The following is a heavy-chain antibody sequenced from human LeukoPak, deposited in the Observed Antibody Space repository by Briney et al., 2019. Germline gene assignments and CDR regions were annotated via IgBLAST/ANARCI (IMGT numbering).Heavy chain of an antibody. V-gene: IGHV4-39*01. CDR3: ARRVTADNWFDP. CDR2: ISDSHTI. D-gene: IGHD5/OR15-5a*01. J-gene: IGHJ5*02. CDR1: GGSPSRNSYS. Sequence: SETLSLTCTLSGGSPSRNSYSWGWIRHPPGKGLEWFGSISDSHTIHHNPSLKSRVTILIDTSKMQVSLKVDAVTAADTAVYYCARRVTADNWFDPWGQGTLVTVSS.